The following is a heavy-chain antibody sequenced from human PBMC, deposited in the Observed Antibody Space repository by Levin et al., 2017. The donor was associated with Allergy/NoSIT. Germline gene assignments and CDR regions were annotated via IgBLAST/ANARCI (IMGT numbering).Heavy chain of an antibody. D-gene: IGHD6-6*01. CDR3: ARRFSSAEYFEH. CDR2: IYPGDSDT. J-gene: IGHJ1*01. Sequence: GGSLRLSCMGSGYSFSSYWIAWVRQMPGKGLEWMGIIYPGDSDTRYSPSFQGQVTISADKSISTAYLQWSSLKASDTAIYYCARRFSSAEYFEHWGQGTLVTVSS. V-gene: IGHV5-51*01. CDR1: GYSFSSYW.